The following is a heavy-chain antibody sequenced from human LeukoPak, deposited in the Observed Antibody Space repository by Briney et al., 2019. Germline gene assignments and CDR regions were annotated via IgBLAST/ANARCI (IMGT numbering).Heavy chain of an antibody. J-gene: IGHJ4*02. V-gene: IGHV1-18*04. D-gene: IGHD1-26*01. CDR2: ISTYNGDT. CDR3: ARGSYYDY. CDR1: GYIFTGYY. Sequence: ASVKVSCKASGYIFTGYYMHWVRQAPGQGLEWMGWISTYNGDTNYEQKFQGRLTMTTEKSTSTGYMELRSLRSDDTAVYYCARGSYYDYWGQGTLVTVSS.